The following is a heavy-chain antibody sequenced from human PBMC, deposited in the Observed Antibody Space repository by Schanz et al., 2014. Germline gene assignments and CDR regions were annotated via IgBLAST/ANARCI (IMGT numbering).Heavy chain of an antibody. CDR2: IIPILGIA. Sequence: QVQLVQSEAEVKKPGSSVKVSCKASGGTFSTYPINWLRQAPGQGLEWMGRIIPILGIANYAQNFQGRVTITADKSTSTAYMELTSLRSEDTAVYYCAGTYCSSTSCYTGYYYMDVWGKGTTXTVSS. CDR1: GGTFSTYP. J-gene: IGHJ6*03. CDR3: AGTYCSSTSCYTGYYYMDV. V-gene: IGHV1-69*02. D-gene: IGHD2-2*02.